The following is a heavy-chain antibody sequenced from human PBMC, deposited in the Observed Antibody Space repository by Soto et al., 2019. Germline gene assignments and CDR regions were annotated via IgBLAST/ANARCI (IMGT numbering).Heavy chain of an antibody. CDR3: ASTLFYFGSESFPIKDY. CDR1: GGSISSGGYY. D-gene: IGHD3-9*01. Sequence: PSETLSLTCTVSGGSISSGGYYWSWIRQHPGKGLEWIGYIYYSGSTYYNPSLKSRVTISVDTSKNQFSLKLSSVTAADTAVYYCASTLFYFGSESFPIKDYWGHGILVTVSS. CDR2: IYYSGST. J-gene: IGHJ4*01. V-gene: IGHV4-31*03.